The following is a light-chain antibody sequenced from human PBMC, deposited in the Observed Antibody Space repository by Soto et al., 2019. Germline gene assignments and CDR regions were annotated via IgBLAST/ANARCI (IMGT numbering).Light chain of an antibody. CDR3: QQYGSSLLT. CDR2: GAS. J-gene: IGKJ4*01. Sequence: EIVLTQSPGTLSLSPGERATLSCRASQSVSSSYLAWYQQKPGQAPRLLIYGASSRATGIPDRFSGSGSGTDFTLTIRRLEPLDFAVYYCQQYGSSLLTFGGGTKVEIK. V-gene: IGKV3-20*01. CDR1: QSVSSSY.